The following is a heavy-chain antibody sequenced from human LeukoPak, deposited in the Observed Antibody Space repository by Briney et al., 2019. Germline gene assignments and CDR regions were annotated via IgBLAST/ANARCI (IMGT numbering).Heavy chain of an antibody. CDR3: VKDLRGGGYYTSFDN. CDR2: INIKGDDT. Sequence: GGSLRLSCSASGFTFTTYSMHWVRQAPGKGLELVSTINIKGDDTYYADSVKGRFTISRDNSRKTLYLQMSSLRAEDTAVYYCVKDLRGGGYYTSFDNWGQGILVTVSS. J-gene: IGHJ5*02. CDR1: GFTFTTYS. D-gene: IGHD3-10*01. V-gene: IGHV3-64D*09.